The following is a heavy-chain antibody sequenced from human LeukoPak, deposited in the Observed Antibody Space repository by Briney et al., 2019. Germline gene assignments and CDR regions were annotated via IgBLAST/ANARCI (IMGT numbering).Heavy chain of an antibody. J-gene: IGHJ1*01. Sequence: ASVKVSCKASGYTFTSYYMHWVRQAPGQGLEWMGIINPSGGSTSYAQKFQGRVTMTRDMSTSTVYMELSSLRSEDTAVYYCARTDCSSTSCYPGQHWGQGTLVTVSS. CDR3: ARTDCSSTSCYPGQH. D-gene: IGHD2-2*01. V-gene: IGHV1-46*01. CDR2: INPSGGST. CDR1: GYTFTSYY.